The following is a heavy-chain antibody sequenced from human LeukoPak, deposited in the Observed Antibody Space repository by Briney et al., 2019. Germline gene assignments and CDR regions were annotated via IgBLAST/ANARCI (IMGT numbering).Heavy chain of an antibody. CDR1: GGSISSSSYY. CDR3: ARRYSSSWYWYFDL. J-gene: IGHJ2*01. D-gene: IGHD6-13*01. CDR2: IYYSGST. Sequence: PSETLSLTCTVSGGSISSSSYYWGWIRQPPGKGLEWIGSIYYSGSTYYNPSLKSRVTISVDTSKNQFSLKLSSVTAADTAVYYCARRYSSSWYWYFDLWGRGTLVTVSS. V-gene: IGHV4-39*07.